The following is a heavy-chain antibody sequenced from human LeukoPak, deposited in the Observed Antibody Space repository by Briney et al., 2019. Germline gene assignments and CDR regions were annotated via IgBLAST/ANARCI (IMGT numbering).Heavy chain of an antibody. D-gene: IGHD5-18*01. J-gene: IGHJ4*02. V-gene: IGHV3-21*01. CDR1: EFTFSSYS. Sequence: PGGSLRLSCAASEFTFSSYSMKWVRQAPGKGLEWVSSISSSSSYIYYADSVKGRFTISRDNAKNSLYLQMNSLRAEDTAVYYCARERGYTYNFDYWGQGTLVTVSS. CDR3: ARERGYTYNFDY. CDR2: ISSSSSYI.